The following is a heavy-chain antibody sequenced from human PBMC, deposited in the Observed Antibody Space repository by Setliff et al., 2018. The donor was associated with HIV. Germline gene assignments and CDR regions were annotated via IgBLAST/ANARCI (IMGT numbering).Heavy chain of an antibody. J-gene: IGHJ3*02. CDR3: GKVFAFGVDGFDI. Sequence: LRLSCAAAGFTFSSYAMGWVRQGPGKGLEWVSTSGAAGYLTHYAESVKGRFTISKDNSQNALYLQMNSLTDEDKAVYYCGKVFAFGVDGFDIWGQGTTVTVSS. D-gene: IGHD3-10*01. V-gene: IGHV3-23*01. CDR1: GFTFSSYA. CDR2: SGAAGYLT.